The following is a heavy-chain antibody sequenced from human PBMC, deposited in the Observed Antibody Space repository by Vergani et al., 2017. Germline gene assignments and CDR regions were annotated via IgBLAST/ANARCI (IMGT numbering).Heavy chain of an antibody. D-gene: IGHD7-27*01. CDR2: IIPIFDTA. J-gene: IGHJ3*02. CDR3: ARDPSNWGPGAFDI. CDR1: GGTFSSYA. Sequence: QVQLVQSGAEVKKPGSSVKVSCKASGGTFSSYAISWVRQAPGQGLECMGGIIPIFDTANYAQKFQGRVTITADKSTSTAYMELSSLRSEDTAVYYCARDPSNWGPGAFDIWGQGTMVTVSS. V-gene: IGHV1-69*06.